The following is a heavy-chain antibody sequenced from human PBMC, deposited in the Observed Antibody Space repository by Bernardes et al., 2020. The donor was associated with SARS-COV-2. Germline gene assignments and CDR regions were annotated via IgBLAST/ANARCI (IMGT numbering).Heavy chain of an antibody. D-gene: IGHD3-10*01. V-gene: IGHV3-66*02. CDR2: IYSDGRT. CDR1: GLRFSNDY. CDR3: ARGTFGGYWDSTHCRLRDRDV. Sequence: GGSLRLSCAASGLRFSNDYMTWVRQAPGKGLEWVSVIYSDGRTYHADAVKGRLTISRDNPKNTLYLQMNSLRAEDTAVYYCARGTFGGYWDSTHCRLRDRDVWGKGTTVTVSS. J-gene: IGHJ6*03.